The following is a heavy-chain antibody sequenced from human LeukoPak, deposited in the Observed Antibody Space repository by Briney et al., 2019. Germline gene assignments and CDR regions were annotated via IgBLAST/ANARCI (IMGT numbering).Heavy chain of an antibody. CDR1: GYTFTSYD. CDR2: MNPNSGNT. V-gene: IGHV1-8*01. CDR3: ARSSGSGTYVRIQSIGAMDV. Sequence: GASVKVSCKASGYTFTSYDINWVRQATGQGLEWMGWMNPNSGNTGYAQKFQGRVTMTRNTSISTAYMELSSLRSEDTAVYYCARSSGSGTYVRIQSIGAMDVWGQGTTVTVSS. D-gene: IGHD3-10*01. J-gene: IGHJ6*02.